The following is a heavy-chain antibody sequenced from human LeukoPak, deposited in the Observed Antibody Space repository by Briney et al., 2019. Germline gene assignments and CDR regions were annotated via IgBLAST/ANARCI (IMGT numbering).Heavy chain of an antibody. J-gene: IGHJ4*02. CDR2: INHSGST. CDR3: ARSYDYVWGSYRYTPTFDY. D-gene: IGHD3-16*02. V-gene: IGHV4-34*01. Sequence: KPSETLSLTCAVYGGSFSPYYWSWIRQPPGKGLEWIGEINHSGSTNYNPSLKSRVTISVDTSKNQFSLKVGSVTAGDTAVYYCARSYDYVWGSYRYTPTFDYWGQGNLVTVSS. CDR1: GGSFSPYY.